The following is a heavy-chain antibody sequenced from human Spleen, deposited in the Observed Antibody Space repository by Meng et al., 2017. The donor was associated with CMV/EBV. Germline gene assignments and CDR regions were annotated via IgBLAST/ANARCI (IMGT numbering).Heavy chain of an antibody. Sequence: YTFTGYYMHWVRQAPGQGLEWMGWINPNSGGTNYAQKFQGRVTMTRDTSISTAYMELSRLRSDDTAVYYCARDQYDFWSGYYNRPADYWGQGTLVTVSS. V-gene: IGHV1-2*02. D-gene: IGHD3-3*01. CDR2: INPNSGGT. J-gene: IGHJ4*02. CDR1: YTFTGYY. CDR3: ARDQYDFWSGYYNRPADY.